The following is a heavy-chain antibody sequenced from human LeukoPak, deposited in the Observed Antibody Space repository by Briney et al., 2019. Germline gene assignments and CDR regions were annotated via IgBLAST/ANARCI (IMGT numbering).Heavy chain of an antibody. Sequence: SETLSLTCAVYGVSVSSDNWWTWVRQSPGKGLEWIGETHRSGDTKYNPSLNGRVTISIDNSNKRLSLHLRYVTAADTATYYCATRDQSRTYLAPADCWGQGTLATVSS. CDR2: THRSGDT. D-gene: IGHD5-24*01. V-gene: IGHV4-4*02. CDR3: ATRDQSRTYLAPADC. J-gene: IGHJ4*02. CDR1: GVSVSSDNW.